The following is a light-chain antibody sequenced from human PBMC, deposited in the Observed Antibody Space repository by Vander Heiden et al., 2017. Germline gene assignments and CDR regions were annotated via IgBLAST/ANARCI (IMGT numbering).Light chain of an antibody. CDR2: DVT. CDR3: SSYTSSTAVV. J-gene: IGLJ3*02. CDR1: NSDIGTYNF. V-gene: IGLV2-14*03. Sequence: QSALTQPASVSGSPGQSITLSCTGTNSDIGTYNFVSWYQQHPGKAPKLLIFDVTDRPSEVSDRFSGSKSGNTASLTISGLQAEDEAVYYCSSYTSSTAVVFGGGSKLTVL.